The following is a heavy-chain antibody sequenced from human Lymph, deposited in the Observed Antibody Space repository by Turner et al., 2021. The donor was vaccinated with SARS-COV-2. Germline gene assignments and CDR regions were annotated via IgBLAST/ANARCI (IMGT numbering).Heavy chain of an antibody. V-gene: IGHV3-21*01. J-gene: IGHJ4*02. CDR3: ARSGRGRADFWSGFYPSPLDY. Sequence: DVQRLSSGALVVKTGGSRRRSCAASGATFSSNSMNWVRQAQGKGLGWVSSISSSCSYIYNTDAVKGRFTSSRDNAKDSLLLQRNSLGAEDTAVYYCARSGRGRADFWSGFYPSPLDYWGQGTLVTVSS. CDR2: ISSSCSYI. CDR1: GATFSSNS. D-gene: IGHD3-3*01.